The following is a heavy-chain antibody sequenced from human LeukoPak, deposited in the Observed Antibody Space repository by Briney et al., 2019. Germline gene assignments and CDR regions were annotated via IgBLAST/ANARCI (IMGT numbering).Heavy chain of an antibody. J-gene: IGHJ4*02. D-gene: IGHD2-2*03. CDR2: ISSSSSYI. Sequence: GGSLRLSCAASGFTFSSYSMNWVRQAPGKGLEWVSSISSSSSYIYYADSVKGRFTISRDNAKNSLYLQMNSLRAEDTAVYYCAGGLEMGVVPAATRGPFDYWGQGT. CDR3: AGGLEMGVVPAATRGPFDY. V-gene: IGHV3-21*01. CDR1: GFTFSSYS.